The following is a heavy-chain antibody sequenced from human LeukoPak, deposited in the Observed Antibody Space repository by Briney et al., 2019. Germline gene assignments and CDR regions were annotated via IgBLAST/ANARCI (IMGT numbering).Heavy chain of an antibody. CDR3: AGGTYYGSGSRPGYFDY. Sequence: GGSLRLSCAASEFSVNNNYMNWVRQAPGKGLEWVSVMNNAGSTYYADSVKGRFTISRDSSKNTLYLQMNSLRAEDTAVYYCAGGTYYGSGSRPGYFDYWGQGILVTVSS. V-gene: IGHV3-53*01. J-gene: IGHJ4*02. D-gene: IGHD3-10*01. CDR2: MNNAGST. CDR1: EFSVNNNY.